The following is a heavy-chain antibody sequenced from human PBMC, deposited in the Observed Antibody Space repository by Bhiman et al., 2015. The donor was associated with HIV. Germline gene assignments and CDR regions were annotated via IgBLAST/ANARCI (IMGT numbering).Heavy chain of an antibody. D-gene: IGHD3-22*01. J-gene: IGHJ4*02. CDR2: ISSSGSTV. Sequence: EVQLVESGGGLVKPGGSLRLSCAASGFTFSTYSMNWVRQAPGKGLEWISYISSSGSTVYYADSVKGRFTISRDNAKNSLYLQMNSLRAEDTAVYYCARYFFYDTSGPDYWGQGTLVTVSS. V-gene: IGHV3-21*05. CDR1: GFTFSTYS. CDR3: ARYFFYDTSGPDY.